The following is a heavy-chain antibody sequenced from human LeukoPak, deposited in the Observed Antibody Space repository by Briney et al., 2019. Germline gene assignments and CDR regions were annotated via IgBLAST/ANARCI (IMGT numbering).Heavy chain of an antibody. CDR3: ARDHYYDSSGYPIPDY. V-gene: IGHV3-21*01. CDR1: GFTFSSYS. D-gene: IGHD3-22*01. CDR2: ISSSSSYI. J-gene: IGHJ4*02. Sequence: PGGSLRLSCAASGFTFSSYSMNWVRQAPGKGLEWVSSISSSSSYIYYADSVKGRFTISRDNAKNSLYLQMNSLRAEDTAVYYCARDHYYDSSGYPIPDYWGQGTLDTVSS.